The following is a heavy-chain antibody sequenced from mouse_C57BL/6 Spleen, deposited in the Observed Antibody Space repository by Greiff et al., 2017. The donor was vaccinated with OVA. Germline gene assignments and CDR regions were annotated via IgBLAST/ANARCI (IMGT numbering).Heavy chain of an antibody. D-gene: IGHD3-1*01. V-gene: IGHV1-69*01. J-gene: IGHJ2*01. CDR1: GYTFTSYW. CDR3: ASRGRGGYFDY. Sequence: QVQLQQPGAELVMPGASVKLSCKASGYTFTSYWMHWVKQRPGQGLEWIGEIDPSDSYTNYNQKFKGKSTLTVDKSSSTAYMQLSSLTSEDSAVYYCASRGRGGYFDYGGQGTTLTVSS. CDR2: IDPSDSYT.